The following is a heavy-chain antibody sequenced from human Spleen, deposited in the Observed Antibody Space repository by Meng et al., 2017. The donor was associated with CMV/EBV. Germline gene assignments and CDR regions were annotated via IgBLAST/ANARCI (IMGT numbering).Heavy chain of an antibody. V-gene: IGHV6-1*01. J-gene: IGHJ4*02. D-gene: IGHD2-2*01. CDR1: GDSVSSNSAA. CDR3: ARGGYQLRTYYFDY. Sequence: SQTLSLTCAISGDSVSSNSAAWNWIRQSPSRGLEWLGRTYYKSKWYNDYAVSVKSRITITPDTSKNQCSLQLNSVTPEDTAVYYCARGGYQLRTYYFDYWGQGTLVTVSS. CDR2: TYYKSKWYN.